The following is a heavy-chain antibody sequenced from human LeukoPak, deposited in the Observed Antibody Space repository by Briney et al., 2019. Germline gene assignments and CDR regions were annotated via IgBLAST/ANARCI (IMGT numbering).Heavy chain of an antibody. CDR1: GYTFTSYG. V-gene: IGHV1-8*02. CDR2: MNPNSGNT. CDR3: ARGVRGIVVVVAAYYYYYMDV. Sequence: GASVKVSCKASGYTFTSYGISWVRQATGQGLEWMGWMNPNSGNTGYAQKFQGRVTMTRNTSISTAYMELSSLRSEDTAVYYCARGVRGIVVVVAAYYYYYMDVWGKGTTVTISS. D-gene: IGHD2-15*01. J-gene: IGHJ6*03.